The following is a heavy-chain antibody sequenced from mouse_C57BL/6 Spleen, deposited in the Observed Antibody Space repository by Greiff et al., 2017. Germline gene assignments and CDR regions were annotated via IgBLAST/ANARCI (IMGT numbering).Heavy chain of an antibody. CDR2: IDPETGGT. CDR1: GYTFTDYE. V-gene: IGHV1-15*01. CDR3: TRGGYGSPYYFDY. Sequence: QVQLQQSGAELVRPGASVTLSCKASGYTFTDYEMHWVKQTPVHGLEWIGAIDPETGGTAYNQKFKGKAILTADKSSSTAYMELRSLTSEDSAVYYCTRGGYGSPYYFDYWGQGTTLTVSS. D-gene: IGHD1-1*01. J-gene: IGHJ2*01.